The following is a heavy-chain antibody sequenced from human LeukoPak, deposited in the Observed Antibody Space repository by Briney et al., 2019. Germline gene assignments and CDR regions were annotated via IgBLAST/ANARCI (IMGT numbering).Heavy chain of an antibody. J-gene: IGHJ6*04. Sequence: ASVTVSCKASGGTFSSYAISWVRQAPGQGLEWVGGIIPIFGTANYAQKFQGRVTITADKSTSSAYMELSSLRSEDTAVYYCASQVRGVLYYYYYGMDVWGKGTTVTVSS. CDR2: IIPIFGTA. CDR3: ASQVRGVLYYYYYGMDV. V-gene: IGHV1-69*06. D-gene: IGHD3-10*01. CDR1: GGTFSSYA.